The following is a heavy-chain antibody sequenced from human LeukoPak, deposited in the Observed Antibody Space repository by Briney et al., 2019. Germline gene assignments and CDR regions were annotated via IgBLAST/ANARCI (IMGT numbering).Heavy chain of an antibody. D-gene: IGHD3-22*01. V-gene: IGHV3-7*01. J-gene: IGHJ4*02. CDR1: GFTFSSSW. CDR3: ARGRITMT. CDR2: IKEDGSEK. Sequence: GGSLRLSCATSGFTFSSSWMTWVRQAPGKGLEWVANIKEDGSEKYHVDSVKGRFTISRDNAKNSLYLQMNSLRAEDTAVYYCARGRITMTWGQGTVVTVSS.